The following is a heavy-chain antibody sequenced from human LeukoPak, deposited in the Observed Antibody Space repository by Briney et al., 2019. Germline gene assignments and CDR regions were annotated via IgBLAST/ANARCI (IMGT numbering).Heavy chain of an antibody. V-gene: IGHV1-2*02. D-gene: IGHD6-13*01. Sequence: ASVKVSCKASGYNFIGYYIHWLRQAPGQGLEWMAWINPNSGGTDYAQKFQGRVTMTRDTSISTAYMELSRLKSDDTAVYYCARVESSSTNWSFHHWGQGTLVTVSS. CDR1: GYNFIGYY. CDR2: INPNSGGT. J-gene: IGHJ1*01. CDR3: ARVESSSTNWSFHH.